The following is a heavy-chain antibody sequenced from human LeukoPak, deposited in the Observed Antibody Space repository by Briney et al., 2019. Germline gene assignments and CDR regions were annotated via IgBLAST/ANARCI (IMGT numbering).Heavy chain of an antibody. CDR1: GFTFSSYA. CDR3: ARRGSPVSLYFDY. V-gene: IGHV3-30*04. J-gene: IGHJ4*02. D-gene: IGHD2-2*02. Sequence: GGSLILSCAASGFTFSSYAMHWVRQAPGKGLEWVAVISYDGSNKYYADSVKDRFTISRDNSKNTLYLQMNSLRAEDTAVYYCARRGSPVSLYFDYWGQGTLVTVSS. CDR2: ISYDGSNK.